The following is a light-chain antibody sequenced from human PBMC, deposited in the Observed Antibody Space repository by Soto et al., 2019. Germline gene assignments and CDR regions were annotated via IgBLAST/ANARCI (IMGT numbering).Light chain of an antibody. J-gene: IGLJ2*01. CDR1: SSNIGTYT. CDR2: SND. V-gene: IGLV1-44*01. CDR3: ATWDDSLNGVV. Sequence: QSVLTQPPSASGTPGQRVTISCSGSSSNIGTYTVNWYQQLPGTAPKLLIYSNDQRPSGVPDRFSGSKSGISVSLAISGLQSEDEADYYCATWDDSLNGVVFGGGTKVTVL.